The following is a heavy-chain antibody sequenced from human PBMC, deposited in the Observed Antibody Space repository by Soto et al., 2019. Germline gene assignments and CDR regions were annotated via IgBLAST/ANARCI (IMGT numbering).Heavy chain of an antibody. CDR3: AKGVSSSWYSRLEFDP. CDR2: ISGSGGST. J-gene: IGHJ5*02. Sequence: HPGGSLRLSCAASGFTFSSYAMSWVRQAPGKGLEWVSAISGSGGSTYYADSVKGRFTISRDNSKNTLYLQMNSLRAEDTAVYYCAKGVSSSWYSRLEFDPWGQGTLVTVSS. V-gene: IGHV3-23*01. D-gene: IGHD6-13*01. CDR1: GFTFSSYA.